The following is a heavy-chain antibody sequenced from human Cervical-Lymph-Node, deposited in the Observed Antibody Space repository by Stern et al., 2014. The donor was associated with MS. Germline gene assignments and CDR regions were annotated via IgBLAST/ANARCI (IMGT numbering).Heavy chain of an antibody. CDR2: FYPEPCAT. CDR1: GYTLSEIS. CDR3: ATPRGRVTYYYGMDV. D-gene: IGHD2-21*02. Sequence: QVQLVESGAEVKKPGASVKVSCKVSGYTLSEISMHWVRQAPGKGLEWMGGFYPEPCATRYAQKFQGRVTMAEDSSTDTAYMELSSLRSEDTAVYYCATPRGRVTYYYGMDVWGQGTTVTVSS. J-gene: IGHJ6*02. V-gene: IGHV1-24*01.